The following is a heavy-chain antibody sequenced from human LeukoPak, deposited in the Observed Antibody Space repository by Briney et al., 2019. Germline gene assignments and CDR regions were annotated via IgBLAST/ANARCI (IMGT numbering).Heavy chain of an antibody. J-gene: IGHJ4*02. CDR2: ISWDGGST. CDR1: GFTFDDYA. D-gene: IGHD2-15*01. CDR3: ATNSPRVSAAGY. Sequence: GGSLRLSCAASGFTFDDYAMHWVRPAPGKGLEWVSLISWDGGSTYYADSVKGRFTISRDNAKNSLYLQMNSLRAEDTAVYYCATNSPRVSAAGYWGQGTLVTVSS. V-gene: IGHV3-43D*03.